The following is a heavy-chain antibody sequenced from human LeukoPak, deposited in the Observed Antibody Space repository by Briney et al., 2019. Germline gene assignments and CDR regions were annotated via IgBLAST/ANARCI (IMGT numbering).Heavy chain of an antibody. CDR2: ISSSSSYI. D-gene: IGHD5-18*01. J-gene: IGHJ6*02. CDR3: AKEGGDTAMVTDYYYYGMDV. Sequence: GGSLRLSCAASGFTFSSYSMNWVRQAPGKGLEWVSSISSSSSYIYYADSVKGRFTISRDNAKDSLYLQMNSLRAEDTAVYYCAKEGGDTAMVTDYYYYGMDVWGQGTTVTVSS. CDR1: GFTFSSYS. V-gene: IGHV3-21*04.